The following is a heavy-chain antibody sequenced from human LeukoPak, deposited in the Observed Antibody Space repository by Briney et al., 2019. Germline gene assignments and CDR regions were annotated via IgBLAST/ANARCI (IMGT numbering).Heavy chain of an antibody. Sequence: SETLSLTCTVSGGSISTNKYYWGWIRQPPGKGLEWIGSVYYSGSTYYNPTLKSRVTIFVDTSKNQFSLKLSSVTAADTAVYYCATPYSGGYQGLDIWGQGTMVTVS. CDR2: VYYSGST. V-gene: IGHV4-39*01. CDR1: GGSISTNKYY. CDR3: ATPYSGGYQGLDI. D-gene: IGHD1-26*01. J-gene: IGHJ3*02.